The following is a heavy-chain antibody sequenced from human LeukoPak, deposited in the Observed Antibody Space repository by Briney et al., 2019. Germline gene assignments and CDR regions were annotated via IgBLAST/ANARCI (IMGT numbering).Heavy chain of an antibody. CDR1: GYTFTSCD. V-gene: IGHV1-8*01. D-gene: IGHD3-10*01. J-gene: IGHJ4*02. CDR3: ARGLPLWFGELSF. Sequence: ASVKVSCKASGYTFTSCDINWVRQATGQGLEWMGWMNPNSGNTGYAQKFQGRVTMTRNTSISTAYTELSSLRSEDTAVYYCARGLPLWFGELSFWGQGNLVTVSS. CDR2: MNPNSGNT.